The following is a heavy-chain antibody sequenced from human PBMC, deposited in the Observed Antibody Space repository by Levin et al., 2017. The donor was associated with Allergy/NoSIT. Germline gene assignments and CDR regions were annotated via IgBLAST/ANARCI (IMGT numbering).Heavy chain of an antibody. CDR3: ACLPRYSGCGWGDY. V-gene: IGHV3-23*01. D-gene: IGHD5-12*01. CDR1: GFTFSSYA. Sequence: SCAASGFTFSSYAMTWVRQAPGEGLEWVSAISGSGGSTYYADSVKGRFTISRDKSKNTLYLQMNSLRAEDTAVYYCACLPRYSGCGWGDYWGQGTLVTVSS. J-gene: IGHJ4*02. CDR2: ISGSGGST.